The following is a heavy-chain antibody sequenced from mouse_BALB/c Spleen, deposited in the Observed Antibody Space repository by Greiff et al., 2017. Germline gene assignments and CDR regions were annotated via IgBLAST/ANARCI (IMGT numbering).Heavy chain of an antibody. J-gene: IGHJ4*01. Sequence: VKLQESGAELAKPGASVKMSCKASGYTFTTYWMHWVKQRPGQGLEWIGYINPSTGYTEYNQNFKDTATLTADKSSTTAYMQLSSLTSEDSAVYYCTRSYGSMDYWGQGTSVTVSS. CDR2: INPSTGYT. CDR3: TRSYGSMDY. D-gene: IGHD1-1*01. CDR1: GYTFTTYW. V-gene: IGHV1-7*01.